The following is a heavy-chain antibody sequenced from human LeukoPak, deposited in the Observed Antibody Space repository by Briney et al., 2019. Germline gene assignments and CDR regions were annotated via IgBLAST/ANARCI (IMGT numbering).Heavy chain of an antibody. V-gene: IGHV1-18*01. Sequence: GASVKVSCKASGYTFTSYGISWVRQAPGQGLEWMGWVSAYNGNTDYAQKLQGRVTMTTDTSTSTAYMELRSLRSDDTAVYYCATQYCSSTSCYPYWVDYWGQGTLVTVSS. D-gene: IGHD2-2*01. CDR2: VSAYNGNT. J-gene: IGHJ4*02. CDR3: ATQYCSSTSCYPYWVDY. CDR1: GYTFTSYG.